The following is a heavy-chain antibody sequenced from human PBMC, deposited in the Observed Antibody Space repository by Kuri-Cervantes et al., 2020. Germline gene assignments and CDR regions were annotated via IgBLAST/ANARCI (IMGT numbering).Heavy chain of an antibody. V-gene: IGHV1-24*01. D-gene: IGHD2-2*01. J-gene: IGHJ6*03. CDR3: ARDRGYCSSTSCPYYYYYYMDV. CDR1: GYTLTELS. Sequence: ASVKVSCKVSGYTLTELSMHWVRQAPGKGLEWMGGFDPEDGETIYAQKFQGRVTMTEDTSTDTAYMELSSLRSEDTAVYYCARDRGYCSSTSCPYYYYYYMDVWGKGTTVTVSS. CDR2: FDPEDGET.